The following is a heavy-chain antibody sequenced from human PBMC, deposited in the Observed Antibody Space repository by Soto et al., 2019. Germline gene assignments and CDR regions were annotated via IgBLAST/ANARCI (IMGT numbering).Heavy chain of an antibody. V-gene: IGHV3-33*01. J-gene: IGHJ4*02. CDR1: GFTFSSYG. CDR2: IWYDGSNK. D-gene: IGHD3-3*01. Sequence: GGSLRLSCAASGFTFSSYGIHFCGHSPFKWREWVAVIWYDGSNKYYADSVKGRFTISRDNSKNTLYLQMNSLRADDTAVYCWARESDFWSGYPPNCWGQGTLVTASS. CDR3: ARESDFWSGYPPNC.